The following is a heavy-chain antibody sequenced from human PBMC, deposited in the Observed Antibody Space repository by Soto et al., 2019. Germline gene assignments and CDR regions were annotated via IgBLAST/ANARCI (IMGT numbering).Heavy chain of an antibody. J-gene: IGHJ4*02. CDR3: AHGEGIVKSIVYFDS. V-gene: IGHV1-24*01. D-gene: IGHD1-26*01. Sequence: ASVKGSSKVSGYFLTALSIHWVRQAPGKGLEWMGGFDREDGETIYAQKFQGRVTMTEDTSTDSAYMELSSLTSEDTAIYYCAHGEGIVKSIVYFDSWGQGPLVTVSS. CDR1: GYFLTALS. CDR2: FDREDGET.